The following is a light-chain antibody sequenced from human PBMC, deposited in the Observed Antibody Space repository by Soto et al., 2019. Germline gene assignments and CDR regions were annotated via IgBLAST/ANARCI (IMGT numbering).Light chain of an antibody. V-gene: IGKV3-15*01. CDR1: QSVGRK. CDR3: QQYNSYYTWT. Sequence: EIVMTHSPSTLSVSPGSRSNLSCRASQSVGRKLALYQQKPGQAPRLLIYYASTRDTGVPARFSGSGSGTDFTLTISGLKTDDFATYYCQQYNSYYTWTFGPGTKVDIK. J-gene: IGKJ1*01. CDR2: YAS.